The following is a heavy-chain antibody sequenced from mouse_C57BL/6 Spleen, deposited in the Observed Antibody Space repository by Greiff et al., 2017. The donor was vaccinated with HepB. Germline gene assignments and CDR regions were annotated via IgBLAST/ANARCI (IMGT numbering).Heavy chain of an antibody. J-gene: IGHJ2*01. CDR3: AREGTTVPSDY. V-gene: IGHV1-81*01. CDR2: IYPRSGNT. D-gene: IGHD1-1*01. Sequence: VKLMESGAELARPGASVKLSCKASGYTFTSYGISWVKQRTGQGLEWIGEIYPRSGNTYYNEKFKGKATLTADKSSSTAYMELRSLTSEDSAVYFCAREGTTVPSDYWGQGTTLTVSS. CDR1: GYTFTSYG.